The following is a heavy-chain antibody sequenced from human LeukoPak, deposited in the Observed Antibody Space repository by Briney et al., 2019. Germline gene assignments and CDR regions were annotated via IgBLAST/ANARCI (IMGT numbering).Heavy chain of an antibody. CDR2: IIPIFGTA. CDR1: GGTFSSYA. J-gene: IGHJ4*02. CDR3: AREGYYDSSGYYRRPRRFDY. V-gene: IGHV1-69*13. Sequence: GASVKVSCKASGGTFSSYAISWVRQAPGQGLEWMGGIIPIFGTANYAQKCQRRVTITADESTSTAYMELSSLRSEDTAVYYCAREGYYDSSGYYRRPRRFDYWGQGTLVTVSS. D-gene: IGHD3-22*01.